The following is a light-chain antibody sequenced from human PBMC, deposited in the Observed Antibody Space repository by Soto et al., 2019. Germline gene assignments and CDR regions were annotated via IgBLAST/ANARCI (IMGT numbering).Light chain of an antibody. J-gene: IGLJ1*01. CDR1: SSDVGASNH. CDR2: DVS. V-gene: IGLV2-14*03. CDR3: CSSTTSATDV. Sequence: QSALTQPASVSGSPGQSITISCTGTSSDVGASNHVSWYHQLPGKAPKLMIHDVSDRPSGVSNRFSGSKSGNTASLTISGLQAEDEADYYCCSSTTSATDVFGTGTKLTVL.